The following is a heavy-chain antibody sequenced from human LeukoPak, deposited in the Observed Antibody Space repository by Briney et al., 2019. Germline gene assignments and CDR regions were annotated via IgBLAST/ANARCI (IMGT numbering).Heavy chain of an antibody. V-gene: IGHV3-30*02. CDR2: LQYDRTNV. CDR1: RFSFSSYG. J-gene: IGHJ6*03. CDR3: AKDRCSNGIGCFYYYMDV. Sequence: QSGGSLRLSCAASRFSFSSYGMHWVRQAPGKGLEWVAYLQYDRTNVQYADSVRGRFTISRDNSKNILYLQMNSLRAEDTAVYYCAKDRCSNGIGCFYYYMDVWGKGTMVTISS. D-gene: IGHD2-8*01.